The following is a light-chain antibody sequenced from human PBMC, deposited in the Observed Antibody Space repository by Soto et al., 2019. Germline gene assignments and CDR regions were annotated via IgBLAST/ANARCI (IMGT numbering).Light chain of an antibody. CDR3: QQYNNWLIT. CDR2: GAS. J-gene: IGKJ5*01. CDR1: QSVSGN. V-gene: IGKV3-15*01. Sequence: EIVMTQSPATLSVSPGERATLSCRASQSVSGNLAWYQQKPGQAPRLLIYGASTRATGSPARFSGSGSGTEFTLTISSLQSEDFAVYYCQQYNNWLITFGQGTRLEIK.